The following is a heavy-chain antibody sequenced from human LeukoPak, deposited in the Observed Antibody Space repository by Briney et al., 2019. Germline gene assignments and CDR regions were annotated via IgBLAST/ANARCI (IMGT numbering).Heavy chain of an antibody. Sequence: GEALKISCKGAGCIFTSYCIGWVRQMPGKGLEGMGIIYPGDSDTRYSPSFQGQVTISADKSISTAYLQWSSLKASDTDMYYCARLGPNYDNWLDPWGQGNLVTVSS. CDR2: IYPGDSDT. CDR3: ARLGPNYDNWLDP. D-gene: IGHD5-12*01. J-gene: IGHJ5*02. V-gene: IGHV5-51*01. CDR1: GCIFTSYC.